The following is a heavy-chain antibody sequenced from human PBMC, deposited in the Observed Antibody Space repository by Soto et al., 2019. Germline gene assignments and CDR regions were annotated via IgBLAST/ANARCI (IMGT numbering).Heavy chain of an antibody. D-gene: IGHD6-13*01. Sequence: SVKVSCKAPGDTFNSYGISWVRQAPGQGLEWMGGIVPMFGTTNLALKFEDRVTITADELTTTVYMEIRGLTSEDTAVYYCARDLADVHLWDAFDVWGQGTRVTFSS. CDR3: ARDLADVHLWDAFDV. CDR2: IVPMFGTT. J-gene: IGHJ3*01. V-gene: IGHV1-69*13. CDR1: GDTFNSYG.